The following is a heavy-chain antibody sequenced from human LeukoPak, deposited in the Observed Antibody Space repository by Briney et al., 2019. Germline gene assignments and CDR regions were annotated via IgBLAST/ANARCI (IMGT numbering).Heavy chain of an antibody. J-gene: IGHJ4*02. Sequence: GRSLRLSCAASGFTFSNYGMHRVRQGPGKGLEWVAVIGYDGSNQYYADSVKGRFTISRDNSRNTVYLQMNSLRAEDTAMYYCAKEYSSGYSDYWGQGTLVTVSS. CDR2: IGYDGSNQ. CDR3: AKEYSSGYSDY. V-gene: IGHV3-30*18. CDR1: GFTFSNYG. D-gene: IGHD6-19*01.